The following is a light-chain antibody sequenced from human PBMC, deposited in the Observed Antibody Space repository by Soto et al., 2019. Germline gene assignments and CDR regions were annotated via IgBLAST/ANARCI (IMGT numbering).Light chain of an antibody. CDR3: QQYDDLPYT. J-gene: IGKJ2*01. CDR2: DAS. CDR1: QDINKF. Sequence: DIQMTQSPPSLSASVGDRVTIACQASQDINKFLSWFQQKPGKAPKLLIFDASQLEAGVASRFSGGGSGTEFTFTISSLQPEDIATYFCQQYDDLPYTFGQGTKLEIK. V-gene: IGKV1-33*01.